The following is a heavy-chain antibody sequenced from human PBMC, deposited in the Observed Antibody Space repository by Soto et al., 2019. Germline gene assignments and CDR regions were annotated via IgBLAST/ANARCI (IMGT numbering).Heavy chain of an antibody. Sequence: EVQLAESGGGMVQPGGSLRLSCVASGFTFSSSDMHWVRQAPGKGLVYVSSISSNGGTTSYGNSVKGRFTISRDNSNTSLDPRLGSLRAEQLAVYCCGRRVSGNYDYLGQGTLVTSSS. V-gene: IGHV3-64*01. CDR1: GFTFSSSD. CDR2: ISSNGGTT. J-gene: IGHJ4*02. CDR3: GRRVSGNYDY. D-gene: IGHD1-7*01.